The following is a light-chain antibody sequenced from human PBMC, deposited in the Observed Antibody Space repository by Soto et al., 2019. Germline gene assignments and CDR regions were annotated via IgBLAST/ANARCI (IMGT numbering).Light chain of an antibody. CDR3: QQYNSYSWS. Sequence: DIQMTQSPSTLSASVGDRVTITCRASQSISSWLAWYQQKPGKAPKLLIYDASSLESVVPSRFSGSVSGTEFTLTISSLQPDDFATYYCQQYNSYSWSFGQGTKVDIK. J-gene: IGKJ1*01. CDR1: QSISSW. V-gene: IGKV1-5*01. CDR2: DAS.